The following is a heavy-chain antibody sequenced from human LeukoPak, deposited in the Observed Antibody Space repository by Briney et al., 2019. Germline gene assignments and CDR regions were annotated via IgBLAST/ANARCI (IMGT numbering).Heavy chain of an antibody. CDR2: MNPNSGNT. CDR1: GYTFTSYD. J-gene: IGHJ5*02. CDR3: ASMYYSDSSGTNWFDP. D-gene: IGHD3-22*01. V-gene: IGHV1-8*01. Sequence: ASVKVSCKASGYTFTSYDINWVRQATGQGLEWMGWMNPNSGNTSYVQKFQGRVTMTRNTSISTAYMELSSLRSEDTAVYYCASMYYSDSSGTNWFDPWGQGTLVTVSS.